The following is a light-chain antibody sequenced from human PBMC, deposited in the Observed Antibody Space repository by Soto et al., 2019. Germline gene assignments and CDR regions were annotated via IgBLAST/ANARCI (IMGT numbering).Light chain of an antibody. CDR2: DVS. V-gene: IGLV2-14*03. J-gene: IGLJ1*01. CDR3: SSYTSSSLYV. Sequence: QSVLTQPASVSGSPGQSITISCTGTSSDVGGYDYVSWYQHHPGKAPKLMIYDVSNRPSGVANRFSGSKSGNTASLTSSGRQAEDEADYYCSSYTSSSLYVFGTVTKVTV. CDR1: SSDVGGYDY.